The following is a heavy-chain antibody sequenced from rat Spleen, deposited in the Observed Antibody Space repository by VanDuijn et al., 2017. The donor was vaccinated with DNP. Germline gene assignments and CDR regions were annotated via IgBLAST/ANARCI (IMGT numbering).Heavy chain of an antibody. CDR1: GYSITSNY. J-gene: IGHJ2*01. V-gene: IGHV3-1*01. CDR3: ARWNGYKRYFDY. Sequence: DVQLQESGPGLVKPSQSLSLTCSVTGYSITSNYWAWIRKFPGNKMEWMGYISYSGSTGYNPSLKSRLSITRDTSKDQFFLQLNSVTTEDTATYYCARWNGYKRYFDYWGQGVMVTVSS. CDR2: ISYSGST. D-gene: IGHD1-9*01.